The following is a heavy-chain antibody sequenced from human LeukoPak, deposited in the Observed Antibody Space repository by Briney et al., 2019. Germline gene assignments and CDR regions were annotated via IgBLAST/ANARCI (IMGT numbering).Heavy chain of an antibody. CDR2: ISSVGSPI. CDR3: ARDSSSYYLDY. CDR1: GFTFTSYS. Sequence: PGGSLRLSCAASGFTFTSYSMTWVRQAPGKGLEWLSYISSVGSPIYYTDSVKGRFTISRDIAKNSLFLQMNSLRAEDTAVYYCARDSSSYYLDYWGQGILVTVSS. J-gene: IGHJ4*02. V-gene: IGHV3-48*01. D-gene: IGHD6-13*01.